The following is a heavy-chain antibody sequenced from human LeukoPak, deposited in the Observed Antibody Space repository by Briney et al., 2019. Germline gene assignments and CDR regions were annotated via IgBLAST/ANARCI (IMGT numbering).Heavy chain of an antibody. V-gene: IGHV1-3*01. D-gene: IGHD3-10*01. CDR3: ARENGSGSYYNRRYNWFDP. J-gene: IGHJ5*02. CDR1: GYTFTSYA. Sequence: GASVKVSCKASGYTFTSYAMHWVRQAPGQRLEWMGWINAGNGNTKYSQKFQGRVTITRDTSASTAYMELSSLRSEDTAVYYCARENGSGSYYNRRYNWFDPWGQGTLVTVSS. CDR2: INAGNGNT.